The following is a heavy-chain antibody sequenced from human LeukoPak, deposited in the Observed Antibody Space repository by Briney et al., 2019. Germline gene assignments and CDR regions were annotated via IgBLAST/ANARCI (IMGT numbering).Heavy chain of an antibody. CDR2: ISGSGHDI. CDR1: GFTFSDSY. J-gene: IGHJ5*01. Sequence: SGGSLRLSCAASGFTFSDSYMTWVRQAPGKGVEWVAYISGSGHDINYSDSVKGRFTISRDNAKNSLYLQMSSLRVEDTAVYYCTRDPRHFDSCGQGTLVTVSS. V-gene: IGHV3-11*04. CDR3: TRDPRHFDS. D-gene: IGHD6-6*01.